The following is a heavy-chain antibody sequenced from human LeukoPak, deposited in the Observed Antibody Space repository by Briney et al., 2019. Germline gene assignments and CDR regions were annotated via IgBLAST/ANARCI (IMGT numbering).Heavy chain of an antibody. Sequence: PGGSLRLSCAASGFTFSSYSMNWVRQAPGKGLEWVSYISSSSSTIYYADSVKGRFTISRDNAKNSLYLRMNSLRAEDTAVYYCARDFRAEPDYWGQGTLVTVSS. CDR3: ARDFRAEPDY. CDR2: ISSSSSTI. V-gene: IGHV3-48*01. CDR1: GFTFSSYS. D-gene: IGHD1-14*01. J-gene: IGHJ4*02.